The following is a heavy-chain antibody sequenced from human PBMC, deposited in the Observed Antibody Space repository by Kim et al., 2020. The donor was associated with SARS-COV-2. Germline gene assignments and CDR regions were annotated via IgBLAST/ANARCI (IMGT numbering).Heavy chain of an antibody. Sequence: GGSLRLSCAASGFTFSSYAMSWVRQAPGKGLEWVSDISGSGGSTYYADSVKGRFTISRDNSKNTLYLQMNSLRAEDTAVYYCAKGPHIAVAGTSFDYWGQGTLVTVSS. CDR1: GFTFSSYA. V-gene: IGHV3-23*01. D-gene: IGHD6-19*01. J-gene: IGHJ4*02. CDR2: ISGSGGST. CDR3: AKGPHIAVAGTSFDY.